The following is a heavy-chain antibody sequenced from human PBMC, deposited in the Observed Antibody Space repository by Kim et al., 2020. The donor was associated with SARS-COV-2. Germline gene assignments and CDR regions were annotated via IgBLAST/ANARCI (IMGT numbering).Heavy chain of an antibody. V-gene: IGHV3-33*01. D-gene: IGHD3-22*01. CDR2: IWYDGSNK. Sequence: GGSLRLSCAASGFTFSSYGMHWVRQAPGKGLEWVAVIWYDGSNKYYADSVKGRFTISRDNSKNTLYLQMNSLRAEDTAVYYCARDLKYYDSSGYYPLDYWGQGTLVTVSS. J-gene: IGHJ4*02. CDR3: ARDLKYYDSSGYYPLDY. CDR1: GFTFSSYG.